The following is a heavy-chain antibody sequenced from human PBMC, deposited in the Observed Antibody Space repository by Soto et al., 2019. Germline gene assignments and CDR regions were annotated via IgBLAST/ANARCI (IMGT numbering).Heavy chain of an antibody. Sequence: PSETLSLTCTVSGGSISSYYWSWIRQPPGKGLEWIGYIYYSGSTNYNPSLKSRVTISVDTSKNQFSLKLSSVTAADTAVYYCARMPRGYSYGLDYWGQGTLVTVSS. V-gene: IGHV4-59*08. J-gene: IGHJ4*02. D-gene: IGHD5-18*01. CDR1: GGSISSYY. CDR2: IYYSGST. CDR3: ARMPRGYSYGLDY.